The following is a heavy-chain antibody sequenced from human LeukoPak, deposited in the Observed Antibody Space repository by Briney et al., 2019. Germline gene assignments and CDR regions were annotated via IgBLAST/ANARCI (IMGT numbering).Heavy chain of an antibody. Sequence: ALVKVSCKASGGTFSSYAISWVRQAPGQGLEWMGGIIPIFGTANYAQKFQGRVTITADESTSTAYMELSSLRSEDTAVYYCARGRTIFGVVTNFDYWGQGTLVTVSS. CDR1: GGTFSSYA. CDR3: ARGRTIFGVVTNFDY. D-gene: IGHD3-3*01. CDR2: IIPIFGTA. J-gene: IGHJ4*02. V-gene: IGHV1-69*01.